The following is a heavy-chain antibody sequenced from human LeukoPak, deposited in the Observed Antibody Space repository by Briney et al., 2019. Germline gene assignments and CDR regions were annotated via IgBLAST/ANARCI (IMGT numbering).Heavy chain of an antibody. CDR3: ARDDQSSSRDAEYFQH. Sequence: PGGSLRLSCAASGFTFNNYGMHWVRQAPGKGLEWVAVISYDGRNIHYPDSVKGRFTISRDISTDTLWLQMDSLRTEDTAVYYCARDDQSSSRDAEYFQHWGQGTLVTVSS. J-gene: IGHJ1*01. CDR2: ISYDGRNI. D-gene: IGHD6-6*01. V-gene: IGHV3-30*03. CDR1: GFTFNNYG.